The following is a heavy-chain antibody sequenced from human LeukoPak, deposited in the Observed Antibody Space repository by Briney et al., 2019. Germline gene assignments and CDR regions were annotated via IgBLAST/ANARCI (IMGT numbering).Heavy chain of an antibody. V-gene: IGHV3-30-3*01. J-gene: IGHJ6*02. CDR1: GFTFSSYA. Sequence: GGSLRLSCAASGFTFSSYAMHWVRQAPGKGLEWVAVISYDGSNKYYADSVKGRFTISRDNSKNTLYLQMNSLRAEGTAVYYCARAGRYYYGMDGWGQGTTVTVSS. CDR2: ISYDGSNK. CDR3: ARAGRYYYGMDG.